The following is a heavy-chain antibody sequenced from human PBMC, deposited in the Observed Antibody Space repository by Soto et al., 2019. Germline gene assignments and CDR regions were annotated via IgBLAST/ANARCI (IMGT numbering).Heavy chain of an antibody. CDR1: GFMFDDYG. Sequence: GGSLRLSCATSGFMFDDYGMSWVRQAPGKGLEWVSGIIWNGGTITYADSVKGRFTISRDNVKNSLHLEMNSLRVEDTAFYYCARERLQLPYFDYWGQGALVTVSS. D-gene: IGHD5-12*01. CDR3: ARERLQLPYFDY. V-gene: IGHV3-20*04. CDR2: IIWNGGTI. J-gene: IGHJ4*02.